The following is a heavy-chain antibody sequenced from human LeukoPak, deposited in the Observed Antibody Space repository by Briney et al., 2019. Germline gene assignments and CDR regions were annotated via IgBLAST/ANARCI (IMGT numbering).Heavy chain of an antibody. V-gene: IGHV3-7*01. J-gene: IGHJ4*02. CDR3: ANLGRTD. Sequence: GGSLRLSCAASGFTFSSYWMNWVRQAPGKGLEWVATIKDDGSDKYYVDSVKGRFTISRDNAKNSLYLQMNSLRVEDTAVYYCANLGRTDWGQGTLVTVSS. CDR1: GFTFSSYW. CDR2: IKDDGSDK.